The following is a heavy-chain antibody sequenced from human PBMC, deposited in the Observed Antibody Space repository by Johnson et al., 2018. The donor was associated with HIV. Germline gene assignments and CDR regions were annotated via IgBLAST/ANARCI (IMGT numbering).Heavy chain of an antibody. CDR2: ISYDGSNK. CDR1: GFTFSRHA. J-gene: IGHJ3*02. V-gene: IGHV3-30-3*01. D-gene: IGHD1-1*01. CDR3: AKDIGYNWNDEGAFDI. Sequence: QVQLVESGGGVVQPERSVRLSCSASGFTFSRHAMHWVRQAPGKGLEWVAVISYDGSNKYYADSVKGRFTISRDNSKNTLYLQINSLRAEDTALYYCAKDIGYNWNDEGAFDIWGQGTMVTVSS.